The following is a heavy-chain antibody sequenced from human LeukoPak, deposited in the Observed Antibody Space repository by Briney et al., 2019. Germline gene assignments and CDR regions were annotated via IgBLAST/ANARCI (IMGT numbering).Heavy chain of an antibody. CDR1: GFTFSIYG. Sequence: GGSLRPSCAASGFTFSIYGMDWVRHAPGKGLEWVAVIWYDGRNKYYADSVKGRFTISRDNSKNTLYLQMNSLRAEDTAVYYCARDCSPFSMCGWGQGTLVTVSS. CDR2: IWYDGRNK. J-gene: IGHJ4*02. D-gene: IGHD3-10*02. CDR3: ARDCSPFSMCG. V-gene: IGHV3-33*01.